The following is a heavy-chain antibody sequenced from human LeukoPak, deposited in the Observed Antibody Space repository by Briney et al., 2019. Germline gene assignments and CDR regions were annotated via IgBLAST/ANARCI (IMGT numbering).Heavy chain of an antibody. V-gene: IGHV1-2*02. Sequence: ASVKVSCKASGYTFTGYYMHWVRQAPGQGLGWMGGINPNSGGTNYAQKFQGRVTMTRDTSISTAYMELSRLRSDDTAVYYCARQHDYGDYSFGYWGQGTLVTVSS. D-gene: IGHD4-17*01. CDR2: INPNSGGT. CDR1: GYTFTGYY. J-gene: IGHJ4*02. CDR3: ARQHDYGDYSFGY.